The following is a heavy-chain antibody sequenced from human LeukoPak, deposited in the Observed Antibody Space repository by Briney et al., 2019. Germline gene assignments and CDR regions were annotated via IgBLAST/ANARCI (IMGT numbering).Heavy chain of an antibody. J-gene: IGHJ4*02. Sequence: GGSLRLSCAASGFTFSSYAMHWVRQAPGKGLEWVAVISYDGSNKYYADSVKGRFTISRDNSKNTLYLQMNSLRAEDTAVYYCARAFLWFGELSLSGFDYWGQGTLVTVSS. CDR2: ISYDGSNK. CDR1: GFTFSSYA. D-gene: IGHD3-10*01. CDR3: ARAFLWFGELSLSGFDY. V-gene: IGHV3-30-3*01.